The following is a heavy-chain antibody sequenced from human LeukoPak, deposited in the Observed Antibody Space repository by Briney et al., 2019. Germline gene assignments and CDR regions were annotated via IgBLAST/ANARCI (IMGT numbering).Heavy chain of an antibody. CDR3: LATLSRPDY. CDR1: GFTFSSYG. Sequence: GGSLRLSCAASGFTFSSYGMQWVRQAPGKGLEWVAFIRYDGNKKYYADSVKGRFNISRDNSKNTLYLQMNSLRAEDTAVYYCLATLSRPDYWGQGTLVTVSS. J-gene: IGHJ4*02. CDR2: IRYDGNKK. D-gene: IGHD6-6*01. V-gene: IGHV3-30*02.